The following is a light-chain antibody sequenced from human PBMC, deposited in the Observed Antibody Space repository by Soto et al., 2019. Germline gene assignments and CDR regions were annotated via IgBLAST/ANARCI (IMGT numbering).Light chain of an antibody. V-gene: IGKV1-39*01. J-gene: IGKJ1*01. Sequence: DIQMTQSPSSLSASVGDRVTITCRASPSINNYLNWYQQKPVKAPKRLMYDASSLQSGAPSRFSGSGSWIDFTLTISSLQPADFATYYGQQSYSTPWTFGQGTKVEIK. CDR3: QQSYSTPWT. CDR2: DAS. CDR1: PSINNY.